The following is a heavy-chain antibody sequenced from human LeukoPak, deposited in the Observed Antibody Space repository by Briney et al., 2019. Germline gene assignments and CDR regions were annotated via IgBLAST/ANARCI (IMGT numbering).Heavy chain of an antibody. CDR3: AKEQRHYDFWSGYGDY. J-gene: IGHJ4*02. V-gene: IGHV3-30*02. CDR2: IRYDGSNK. Sequence: PGGSLRLSCAASGFTFSSYGMHWVRQAPGKGLEWVAFIRYDGSNKYYADSVKGRFTISRDNSKNTLYLQMNSLRAEDTAAYYCAKEQRHYDFWSGYGDYWGQGTLVTVSS. D-gene: IGHD3-3*01. CDR1: GFTFSSYG.